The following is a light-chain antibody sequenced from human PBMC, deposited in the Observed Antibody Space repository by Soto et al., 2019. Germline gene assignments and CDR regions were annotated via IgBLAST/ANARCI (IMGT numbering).Light chain of an antibody. Sequence: DIQMTQSPSSLSASVGDSVTITCRASQNINTYLNWYRQKPGTAPKLLIYVTSILQSGVPSKFSATGSGTDFTLTISSLQREDFATYYCQQSYTATRTFGQGTQLEI. CDR1: QNINTY. CDR2: VTS. CDR3: QQSYTATRT. V-gene: IGKV1-39*01. J-gene: IGKJ2*02.